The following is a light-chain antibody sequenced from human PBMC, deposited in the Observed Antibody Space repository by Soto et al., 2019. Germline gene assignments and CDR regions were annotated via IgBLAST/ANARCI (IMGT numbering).Light chain of an antibody. CDR3: CSYAGSYTFPVV. CDR1: SSDVGGYNY. J-gene: IGLJ2*01. Sequence: QSALTQPRSVSGSPGQSVTISCTGTSSDVGGYNYVSWYQQHPGKAPKLMIYDVSKRPSGVPDRFSGSKSGNTASLTISGLLAEDEADYYCCSYAGSYTFPVVFGGGTKLTVL. V-gene: IGLV2-11*01. CDR2: DVS.